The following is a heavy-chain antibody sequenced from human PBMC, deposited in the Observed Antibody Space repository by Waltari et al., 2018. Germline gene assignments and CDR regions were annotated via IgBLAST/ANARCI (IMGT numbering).Heavy chain of an antibody. CDR2: ISDSGVIT. V-gene: IGHV3-23*01. D-gene: IGHD3-22*01. J-gene: IGHJ4*02. Sequence: EVHLLEPGGGLARPGGSLRLPCAAPGFILIGYAMSWVRQAPGKGLEWVSGISDSGVITKYADSVKGRFTVSRDNSKNTVFLQLNSLRAEDTAIYYCARHLYSIDYLELGNWGQGTLVTVSS. CDR1: GFILIGYA. CDR3: ARHLYSIDYLELGN.